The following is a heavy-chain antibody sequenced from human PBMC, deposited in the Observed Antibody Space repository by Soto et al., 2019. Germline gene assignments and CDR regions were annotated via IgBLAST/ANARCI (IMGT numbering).Heavy chain of an antibody. CDR1: GFTFSNYG. V-gene: IGHV3-33*08. J-gene: IGHJ4*02. D-gene: IGHD3-22*01. Sequence: GGALRLYCSASGFTFSNYGMHWVRQAPGKGLEWMAVIWYNGINKYYVDSVKGRFTISRDNSKNTLYLQMNSLRAEDTAVYYCARDRDYYDTSGYYYYFDHWGRGTLVTAPQ. CDR2: IWYNGINK. CDR3: ARDRDYYDTSGYYYYFDH.